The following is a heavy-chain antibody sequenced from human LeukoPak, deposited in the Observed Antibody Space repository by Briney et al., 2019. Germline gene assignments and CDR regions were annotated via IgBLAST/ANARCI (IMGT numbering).Heavy chain of an antibody. CDR2: ISSSSSHI. Sequence: GGSLRLSCEASGFTFSTYSMNWVRQPPGKGLEWVSYISSSSSHIYYADSVKGRFTISRDNAKNSLYLQMNSLRDEDTAVYYCARAGGYYYGSGSYYPIDYWGQGTLVTVSS. D-gene: IGHD3-10*01. CDR3: ARAGGYYYGSGSYYPIDY. CDR1: GFTFSTYS. J-gene: IGHJ4*02. V-gene: IGHV3-48*02.